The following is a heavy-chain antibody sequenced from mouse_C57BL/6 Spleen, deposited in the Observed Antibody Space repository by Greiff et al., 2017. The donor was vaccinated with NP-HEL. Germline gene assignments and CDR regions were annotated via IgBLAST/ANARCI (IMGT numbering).Heavy chain of an antibody. D-gene: IGHD2-2*01. CDR1: GYTFTDYY. Sequence: EVQLQQSGPELVKPGASVKISCKASGYTFTDYYMNWVKQSHGKSLEWIGDINPNNGGTSYNQKFKGKATLTVDKSSSTAYMELRSLTSEDSAVYYCARWGGYDVLYAMDYWGQGTSVTVSS. CDR3: ARWGGYDVLYAMDY. J-gene: IGHJ4*01. CDR2: INPNNGGT. V-gene: IGHV1-26*01.